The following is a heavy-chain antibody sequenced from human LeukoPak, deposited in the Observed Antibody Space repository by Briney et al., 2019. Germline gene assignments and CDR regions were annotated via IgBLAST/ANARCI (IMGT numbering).Heavy chain of an antibody. D-gene: IGHD6-19*01. Sequence: GGFLRLSCAASGFTFSSYAMHWVRQAPGKGLEWVAVISYDGSIKYYADSVKGRFTTSRDNSKNMLYLQMNSLSAEDTAVYYCARDPGYSSGWYVLSVDYWGQGTLVTVSS. J-gene: IGHJ4*02. CDR2: ISYDGSIK. CDR3: ARDPGYSSGWYVLSVDY. V-gene: IGHV3-30-3*01. CDR1: GFTFSSYA.